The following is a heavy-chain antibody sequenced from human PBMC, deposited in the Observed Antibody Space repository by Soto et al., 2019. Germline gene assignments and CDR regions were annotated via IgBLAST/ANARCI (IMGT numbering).Heavy chain of an antibody. CDR3: ARDYYDSSGYFDY. D-gene: IGHD3-22*01. Sequence: SETLSLTCAVYGGSFSGYYWSWIRQPPGKGLEWIGEINHSGSTNYNPSLKSRVTISVDTSKNQFSLKLSSVTAADTAVYYCARDYYDSSGYFDYWGQGTLVTVSS. J-gene: IGHJ4*02. CDR1: GGSFSGYY. CDR2: INHSGST. V-gene: IGHV4-34*01.